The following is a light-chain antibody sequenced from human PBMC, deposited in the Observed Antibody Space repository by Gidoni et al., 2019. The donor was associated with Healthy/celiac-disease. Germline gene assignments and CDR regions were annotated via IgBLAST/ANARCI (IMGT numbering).Light chain of an antibody. J-gene: IGKJ4*01. V-gene: IGKV1-39*01. CDR1: QSTSSY. CDR2: AAS. CDR3: QQSYSTPLT. Sequence: DIQITQSPSSLSASVGDRVTITCRASQSTSSYLYWYQQKTGKVHNILIYAASSLQRVVTSRYSGSGSGRDFTLTISSLQPEDLASYYCQQSYSTPLTFGGGTKVEIK.